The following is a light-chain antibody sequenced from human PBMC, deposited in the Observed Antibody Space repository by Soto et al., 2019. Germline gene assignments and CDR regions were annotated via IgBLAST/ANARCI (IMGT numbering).Light chain of an antibody. J-gene: IGKJ1*01. CDR2: GTS. V-gene: IGKV3-20*01. CDR1: QTISSNN. CDR3: QHYGSWT. Sequence: EIVLPQSPGTLSVSPGERATLSCRASQTISSNNLDWYQQKPGQALSLLIYGTSSRATGIPGRFSGCGSGTDFTLTIRTLKAVDSEIYYCQHYGSWTFGQGTKVEI.